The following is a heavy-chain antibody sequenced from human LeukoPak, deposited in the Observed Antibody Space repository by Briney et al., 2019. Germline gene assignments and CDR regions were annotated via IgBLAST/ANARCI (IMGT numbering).Heavy chain of an antibody. J-gene: IGHJ4*02. CDR2: IRDSGSST. CDR3: AKYGPQDSGSSHFDY. V-gene: IGHV3-23*01. D-gene: IGHD1-26*01. CDR1: GFTFSSYA. Sequence: GGALRLSCAASGFTFSSYAMSWLRQAPGEGLEWVSAIRDSGSSTHYADSVKGRFTTSRDNSKNTLFLQMNSLRAEDTAIYYCAKYGPQDSGSSHFDYWGQGALVTVSS.